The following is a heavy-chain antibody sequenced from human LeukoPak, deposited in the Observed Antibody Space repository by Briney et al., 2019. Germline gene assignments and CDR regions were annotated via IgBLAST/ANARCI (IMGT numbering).Heavy chain of an antibody. CDR3: ARIGAGSSRDY. D-gene: IGHD6-13*01. CDR2: ISGSADSA. V-gene: IGHV3-23*01. CDR1: GFTFATYA. J-gene: IGHJ4*02. Sequence: PGGSLRLSCVASGFTFATYAMSWVRQAPVRGLEWVSAISGSADSAYYADPVKGRFTISRDNAKNSLYLQMNSLRAEDTAVYYCARIGAGSSRDYWGQGTLVTVSS.